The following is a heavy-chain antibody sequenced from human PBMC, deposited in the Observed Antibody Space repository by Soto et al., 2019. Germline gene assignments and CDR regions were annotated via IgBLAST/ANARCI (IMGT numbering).Heavy chain of an antibody. V-gene: IGHV3-30*18. Sequence: QVQLVESGGGVVQPGRSLRLSCTSSGFSFSTYGMHWDRQVPGKGLEWVAIISYDGSGHYYADSVRGRFTISRDNSKDTVYLQMDILRAEDTAVYYCAKDVHPGRDGRHYGVDHWGQGTLVTVSS. CDR1: GFSFSTYG. J-gene: IGHJ4*02. CDR2: ISYDGSGH. D-gene: IGHD3-16*01. CDR3: AKDVHPGRDGRHYGVDH.